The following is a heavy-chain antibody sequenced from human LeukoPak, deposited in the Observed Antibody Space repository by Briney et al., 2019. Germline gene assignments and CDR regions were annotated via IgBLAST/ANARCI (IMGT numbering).Heavy chain of an antibody. CDR2: MNPNSGNT. Sequence: ASVKVSCKASGYTFTSYDINWVGQATGQGLEWMGWMNPNSGNTGYAQKFQGRVTMTRNTSISTAYMELSSLRSEDTAVYYCSRCSLDNAMVTGDNLFDPWGQGTLVTVSS. CDR1: GYTFTSYD. CDR3: SRCSLDNAMVTGDNLFDP. V-gene: IGHV1-8*01. J-gene: IGHJ5*02. D-gene: IGHD5-18*01.